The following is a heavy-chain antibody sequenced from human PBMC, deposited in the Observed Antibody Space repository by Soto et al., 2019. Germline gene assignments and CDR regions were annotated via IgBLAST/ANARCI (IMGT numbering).Heavy chain of an antibody. CDR3: ARDQLEWLRYYYYGMDV. CDR2: IWYDGSNK. CDR1: GFTFSSYG. D-gene: IGHD5-12*01. Sequence: QVQLVESGGGVVQPGRSLRLSCAASGFTFSSYGMHWVLQAPGKGLEWVAVIWYDGSNKYYADSVKGRFTISRDNSKNTLYLQMNSLRAEDTAVYYCARDQLEWLRYYYYGMDVWGQGTTVTVSS. V-gene: IGHV3-33*01. J-gene: IGHJ6*02.